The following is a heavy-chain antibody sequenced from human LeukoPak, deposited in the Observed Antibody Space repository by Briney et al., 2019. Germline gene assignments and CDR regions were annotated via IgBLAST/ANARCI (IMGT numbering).Heavy chain of an antibody. CDR2: ISYDGINK. Sequence: GGSLRLSCTASGFTFSSYAMHWVRQAPGKGLAWVAVISYDGINKYDADSVKGRFTTSRDDSKNTLYLQMNSQRAEDTAVYYCARGSGPPGGQGTLVTVSS. CDR1: GFTFSSYA. V-gene: IGHV3-30-3*01. D-gene: IGHD2-15*01. CDR3: ARGSGPP. J-gene: IGHJ5*02.